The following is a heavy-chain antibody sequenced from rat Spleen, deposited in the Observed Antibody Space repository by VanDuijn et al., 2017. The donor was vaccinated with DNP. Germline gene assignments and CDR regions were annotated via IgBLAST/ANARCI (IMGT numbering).Heavy chain of an antibody. D-gene: IGHD1-2*01. V-gene: IGHV5-22*01. CDR1: GFTFSDHY. CDR3: ARGSTSIYWYFDF. Sequence: EVQLVGSGGGLVQSGRSLKLSCAASGFTFSDHYMAWVRQAPKKGLEWVAAISPSGRRIYYLDSVKGRFTISRDDAKGSLYLQMNSLKSEETATYYCARGSTSIYWYFDFWGPGTMVTVSS. J-gene: IGHJ1*01. CDR2: ISPSGRRI.